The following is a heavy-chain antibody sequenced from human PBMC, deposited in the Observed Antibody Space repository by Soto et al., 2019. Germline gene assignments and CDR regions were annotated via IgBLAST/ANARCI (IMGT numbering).Heavy chain of an antibody. CDR1: GGTFSSYT. V-gene: IGHV1-69*08. D-gene: IGHD2-2*01. Sequence: QVQLVQSGAEVKKPGSSVKVSCKASGGTFSSYTLSWVRQSPGQGLEWMGRIIPILGIANYAQKFQGRVTITADKSTSPAYMELSSLSSEDTAVHYCARDPSCSSTSCYLFDDWGQGTLVPVSS. CDR2: IIPILGIA. CDR3: ARDPSCSSTSCYLFDD. J-gene: IGHJ4*02.